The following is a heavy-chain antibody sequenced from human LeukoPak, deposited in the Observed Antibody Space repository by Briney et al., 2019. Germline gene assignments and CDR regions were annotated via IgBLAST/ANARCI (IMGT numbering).Heavy chain of an antibody. V-gene: IGHV4-34*01. CDR2: INHSGST. Sequence: SETLSLTCAVYGGSFSGYYWSWIRQPPGKGLEWIGEINHSGSTNYNPSLKSRVTISVDTSKNQFSLKLSSVTAADTAVYYCARGGYCSSTSCWFDPWGRGTLVTVSS. CDR1: GGSFSGYY. D-gene: IGHD2-2*01. J-gene: IGHJ5*02. CDR3: ARGGYCSSTSCWFDP.